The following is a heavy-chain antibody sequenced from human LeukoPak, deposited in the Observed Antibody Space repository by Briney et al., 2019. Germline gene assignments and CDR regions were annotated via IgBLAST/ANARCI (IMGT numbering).Heavy chain of an antibody. D-gene: IGHD1/OR15-1a*01. CDR1: GGSTCGYN. J-gene: IGHJ4*02. Sequence: SETLSLTCAVSGGSTCGYNSSWICPPAGRRLGWVGRIYTNESSNYNSSLKSRVTITVDTSKNQFSLNLRSVTAADTAVYYCARKGNSGVYFDYWGQGTLVTVSS. V-gene: IGHV4-4*07. CDR3: ARKGNSGVYFDY. CDR2: IYTNESS.